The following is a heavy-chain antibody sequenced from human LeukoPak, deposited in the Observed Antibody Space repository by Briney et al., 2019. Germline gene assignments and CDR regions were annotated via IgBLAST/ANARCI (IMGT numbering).Heavy chain of an antibody. V-gene: IGHV1-2*02. CDR1: GYTFTGYS. J-gene: IGHJ3*02. D-gene: IGHD3-22*01. CDR2: INPNTGGT. Sequence: GASVKVSCGASGYTFTGYSMHWVRQAPGQGLEWMGWINPNTGGTYSSQRFQGRLTMTRDTSTSTVYMEVSRLTSDDTAVYYCARGFRKYYDSSGYYPEAFDIWGQGTMVTASS. CDR3: ARGFRKYYDSSGYYPEAFDI.